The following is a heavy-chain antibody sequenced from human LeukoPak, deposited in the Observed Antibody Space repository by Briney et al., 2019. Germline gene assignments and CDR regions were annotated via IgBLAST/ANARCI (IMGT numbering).Heavy chain of an antibody. J-gene: IGHJ4*02. CDR3: ARGDYYDSSGYYYPTPFDY. CDR1: GYTFTNYG. D-gene: IGHD3-22*01. V-gene: IGHV1-18*01. Sequence: ASVKVSCKASGYTFTNYGLSWVRQAPGQGLEWMGWISAYNGHTNYAQKFQDRVTMTTDTSTSTAYMELRSLRSDDTAVYYCARGDYYDSSGYYYPTPFDYWGQGTLVTVSS. CDR2: ISAYNGHT.